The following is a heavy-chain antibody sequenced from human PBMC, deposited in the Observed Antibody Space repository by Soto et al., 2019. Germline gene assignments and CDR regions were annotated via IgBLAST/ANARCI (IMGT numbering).Heavy chain of an antibody. CDR2: TTGSGGNT. Sequence: GGSLRLSCAASGFSFDNYAMSWVRQAPGKGLEWVASTTGSGGNTDYAESVKGRFLISRDNFENTLYLEMNSLRAEDTAIYYCANFRGPAFYYFAIVGNYFDHWGQGTLVTVSS. D-gene: IGHD2-21*01. CDR1: GFSFDNYA. V-gene: IGHV3-23*01. CDR3: ANFRGPAFYYFAIVGNYFDH. J-gene: IGHJ4*02.